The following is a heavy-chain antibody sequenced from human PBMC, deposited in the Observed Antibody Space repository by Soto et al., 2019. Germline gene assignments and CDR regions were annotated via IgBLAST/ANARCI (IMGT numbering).Heavy chain of an antibody. CDR1: GFTFSSYS. J-gene: IGHJ4*02. CDR2: ISSSSSTI. Sequence: GGSLRLSCAASGFTFSSYSMNWVRQAPGKGLEWVSYISSSSSTIYYADSVKGRFIISRDNAKNSLYLQMNSLRAEDTAVYYCARQNHPRGNSGWYDYWGQGTLVTVSS. CDR3: ARQNHPRGNSGWYDY. V-gene: IGHV3-48*01. D-gene: IGHD6-19*01.